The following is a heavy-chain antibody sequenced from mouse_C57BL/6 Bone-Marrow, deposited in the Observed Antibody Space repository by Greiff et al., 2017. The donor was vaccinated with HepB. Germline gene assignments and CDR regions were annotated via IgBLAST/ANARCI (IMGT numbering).Heavy chain of an antibody. V-gene: IGHV1-54*01. D-gene: IGHD3-1*01. CDR3: ARSGDAY. CDR1: GYAFTNYL. Sequence: QVQLQQSGAELVRPGTSVKVSCKASGYAFTNYLIEWVKQRPGQGLEWIGVINPGSGGTNYNEKFKGKATLTEDKSSSTAYMQLSSLTSEDSAVYFCARSGDAYWGQGTTLTVSS. J-gene: IGHJ2*01. CDR2: INPGSGGT.